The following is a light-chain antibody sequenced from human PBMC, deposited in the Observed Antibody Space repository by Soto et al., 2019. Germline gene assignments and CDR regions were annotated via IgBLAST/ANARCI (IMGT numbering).Light chain of an antibody. V-gene: IGKV1-5*03. CDR2: KVS. Sequence: DIQMTQSPSTLSASVGDRVIITCRASQIIDTWLAWYQQKPGKAPKVLISKVSNLESGVPSRFSGSGSGTEFTLTISSLQPHDFATYYCQQYKSSWTFGQGTKVDIK. CDR1: QIIDTW. CDR3: QQYKSSWT. J-gene: IGKJ1*01.